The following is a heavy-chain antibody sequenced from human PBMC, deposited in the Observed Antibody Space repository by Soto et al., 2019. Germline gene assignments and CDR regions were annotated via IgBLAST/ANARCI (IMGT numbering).Heavy chain of an antibody. Sequence: SQIHPLSYAVYGGYFSDHYWSWIRQPPGKGLEWIGKTNHSGSTNYNPSLKSRVTISVDTSKSQFSLKLSSVTAADTAVYYCARGRPTYFFDYWGQGTLVTVSS. CDR2: TNHSGST. CDR3: ARGRPTYFFDY. D-gene: IGHD3-16*01. V-gene: IGHV4-34*01. CDR1: GGYFSDHY. J-gene: IGHJ4*02.